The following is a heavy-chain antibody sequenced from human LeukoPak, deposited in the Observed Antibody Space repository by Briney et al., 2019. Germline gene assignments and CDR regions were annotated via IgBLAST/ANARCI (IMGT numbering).Heavy chain of an antibody. J-gene: IGHJ5*02. CDR2: INHSGST. D-gene: IGHD6-13*01. Sequence: PSETLSLTCAVYGGSFSGYYWSWIRQPPGKGLEWIGEINHSGSTNYNPSLKSRVTISVDTSKNQFSLKLSSVTAADTAVYYCARDRRYSSSWINWFDPWGQGTLVTVSS. V-gene: IGHV4-34*01. CDR3: ARDRRYSSSWINWFDP. CDR1: GGSFSGYY.